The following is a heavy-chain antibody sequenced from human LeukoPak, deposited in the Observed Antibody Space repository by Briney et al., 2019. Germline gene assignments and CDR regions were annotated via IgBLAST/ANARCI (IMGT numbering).Heavy chain of an antibody. Sequence: GGSLRLSCAASGFTFDDYAMHGLRQAPGKGLEWVSLISWDGGSTHYADSVKGRFTISRDNSKNSLYLQMNSLRAEDTALYYCAKGDGYCSSTSCYFDYWGQGTLVTVSS. CDR2: ISWDGGST. J-gene: IGHJ4*02. V-gene: IGHV3-43D*04. CDR1: GFTFDDYA. CDR3: AKGDGYCSSTSCYFDY. D-gene: IGHD2-2*01.